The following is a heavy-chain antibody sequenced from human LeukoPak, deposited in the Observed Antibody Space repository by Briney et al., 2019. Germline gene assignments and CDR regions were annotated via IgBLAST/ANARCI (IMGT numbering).Heavy chain of an antibody. J-gene: IGHJ4*02. CDR2: INPRGGST. D-gene: IGHD5-12*01. Sequence: ASVKVSCKASGYTLTSYYMHWVRQAPGQGLEWVGVINPRGGSTTYAQKFQGRVTMTRDTSTSTVYMELSSLRSEDTGVYYCARVPGHRGYDYYFDYWGQGSLVTVSS. CDR3: ARVPGHRGYDYYFDY. V-gene: IGHV1-46*01. CDR1: GYTLTSYY.